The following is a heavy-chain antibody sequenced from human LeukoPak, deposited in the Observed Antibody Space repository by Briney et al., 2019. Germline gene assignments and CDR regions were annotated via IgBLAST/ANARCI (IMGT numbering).Heavy chain of an antibody. Sequence: GGSLRLSCAASGFTFSSYGMHWVRQAPGKGLEWVAVISYDGSNKYYADSVKGRFTISRDNSKNTLYLQMNTLRAEDTALYYCAKVGRAAAAAYFDYWGQGTLVTVSS. CDR3: AKVGRAAAAAYFDY. CDR2: ISYDGSNK. V-gene: IGHV3-30*18. J-gene: IGHJ4*02. D-gene: IGHD6-13*01. CDR1: GFTFSSYG.